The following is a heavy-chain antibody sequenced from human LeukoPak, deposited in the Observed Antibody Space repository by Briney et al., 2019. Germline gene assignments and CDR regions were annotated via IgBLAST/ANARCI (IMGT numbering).Heavy chain of an antibody. V-gene: IGHV4-34*01. CDR2: INHSGST. CDR1: GGSFSGYY. D-gene: IGHD2-2*01. CDR3: ARGYCSSTSCYVFNWFDP. J-gene: IGHJ5*02. Sequence: SETLSLTCAVYGGSFSGYYWSWIRQPPGKGLEWIGEINHSGSTNYNPSLKSRVTISVDTSKNQFSLKLSSVTAADTAVYYCARGYCSSTSCYVFNWFDPWGQGTLVTVSS.